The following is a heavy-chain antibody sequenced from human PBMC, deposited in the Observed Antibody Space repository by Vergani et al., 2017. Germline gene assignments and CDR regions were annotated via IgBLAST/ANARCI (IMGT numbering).Heavy chain of an antibody. Sequence: QVQLVESGGGVVQPGRSLRLSCAASGFTFSSYAMHWVRQAPGKGLEWVAVISYDGSNKYYADSVKGRFTISRDNSKNTLYLQMNSLRAEDTAVYYWASWPEDYGDDGGYYYGMDVWGQGTTVTVSS. CDR1: GFTFSSYA. V-gene: IGHV3-30-3*01. J-gene: IGHJ6*02. CDR2: ISYDGSNK. CDR3: ASWPEDYGDDGGYYYGMDV. D-gene: IGHD4-17*01.